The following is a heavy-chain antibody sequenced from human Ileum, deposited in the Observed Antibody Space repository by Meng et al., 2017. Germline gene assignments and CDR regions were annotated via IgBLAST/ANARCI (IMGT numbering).Heavy chain of an antibody. V-gene: IGHV4-34*01. CDR2: IKRGGNT. Sequence: VRLLHWWAGRSAPSEARCLTVAVSGWSLGGNDWTRIRQAPGKGLEWIGEIKRGGNTNYNPSLKSRITMSVDTSKNQFFLNLTSVTPADTAVYYCARAWSSSWSFLDFWGQGGLVTVSS. CDR3: ARAWSSSWSFLDF. J-gene: IGHJ4*02. D-gene: IGHD6-13*01. CDR1: GWSLGGND.